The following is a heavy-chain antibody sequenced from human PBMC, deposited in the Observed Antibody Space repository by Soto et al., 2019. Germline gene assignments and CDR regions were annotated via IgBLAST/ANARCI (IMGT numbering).Heavy chain of an antibody. CDR2: IYYSGST. V-gene: IGHV4-59*08. J-gene: IGHJ4*02. CDR1: GGSISSYY. CDR3: ARGYGDYVLDY. Sequence: SETLSLTCTVSGGSISSYYWSWIRQPPGKGLEWIGYIYYSGSTNYNPSLKSRVTISVDTSKNQFPLKLRSVTAADTAVYYCARGYGDYVLDYWGQGTLVTVSS. D-gene: IGHD4-17*01.